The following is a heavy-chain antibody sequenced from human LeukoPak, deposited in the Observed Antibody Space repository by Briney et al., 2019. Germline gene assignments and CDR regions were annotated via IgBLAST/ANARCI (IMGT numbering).Heavy chain of an antibody. CDR3: SRDFDY. J-gene: IGHJ4*02. V-gene: IGHV6-1*01. CDR1: GDSVSSNSAT. CDR2: TYYRSKWYN. Sequence: SQTLSLTCAISGDSVSSNSATWNWIRQSPSRGLEWLGRTYYRSKWYNDYAPSVKSRIIINSDTSKNQFSLPVNSVIPEDTAVYCSSRDFDYRGQGTLVTVSS.